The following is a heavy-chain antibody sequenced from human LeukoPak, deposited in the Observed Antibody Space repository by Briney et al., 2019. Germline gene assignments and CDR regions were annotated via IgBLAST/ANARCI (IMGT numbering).Heavy chain of an antibody. Sequence: SETLSLTCTVSGGSISSSSYYWGWIRQPPGKGLEWIGYIYYSGSTNYNPSLKSRVTISVDTSKNQFSLKLSSVTAADTAVYYCARHIGDDFWSGYTYNWFDPWGQGTLVTVSS. J-gene: IGHJ5*02. CDR3: ARHIGDDFWSGYTYNWFDP. D-gene: IGHD3-3*01. CDR1: GGSISSSSYY. V-gene: IGHV4-61*05. CDR2: IYYSGST.